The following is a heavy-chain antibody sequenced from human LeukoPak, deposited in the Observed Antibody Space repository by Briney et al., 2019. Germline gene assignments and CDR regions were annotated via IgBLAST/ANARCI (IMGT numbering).Heavy chain of an antibody. CDR3: ARVLYYDFWSGYNPFDY. CDR1: GYTFTSYG. V-gene: IGHV1-18*01. Sequence: ASVKVSCKASGYTFTSYGISWVRQAPGQGLEWRGWISAYNGNTNYAQKLQGRVTMTTDTSTSTAYMELRSLRSDDTAVYYCARVLYYDFWSGYNPFDYWGQGTLVTVSS. J-gene: IGHJ4*02. D-gene: IGHD3-3*01. CDR2: ISAYNGNT.